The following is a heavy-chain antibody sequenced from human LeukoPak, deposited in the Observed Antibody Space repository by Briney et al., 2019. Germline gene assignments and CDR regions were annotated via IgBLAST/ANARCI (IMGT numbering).Heavy chain of an antibody. CDR3: ARGGHCSSTSCFFDY. CDR2: ITSSSSYK. CDR1: GFTFSSYS. J-gene: IGHJ4*02. D-gene: IGHD2-2*03. V-gene: IGHV3-21*01. Sequence: PGGSLRLSCAASGFTFSSYSMHWVRQAPGKGLEWVSSITSSSSYKYYADSLKGRFTMSRDNAKNSLYLQMDSLRAEDTAVYYCARGGHCSSTSCFFDYWGQGTLVTVSS.